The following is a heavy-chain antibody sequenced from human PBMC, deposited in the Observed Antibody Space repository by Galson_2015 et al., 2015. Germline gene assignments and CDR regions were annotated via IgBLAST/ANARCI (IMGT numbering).Heavy chain of an antibody. CDR3: AKDLSYSGSYRFDP. J-gene: IGHJ5*02. CDR1: GFTFSSFA. CDR2: ISGGGGSI. Sequence: SLRLSCAASGFTFSSFAMSWVRQAPGKGLEWVSTISGGGGSIYYADSVKGRFTISRDNSKNTLYLQMNSLRAEDTAVYYCAKDLSYSGSYRFDPWGQGTLVTVSS. V-gene: IGHV3-23*01. D-gene: IGHD1-26*01.